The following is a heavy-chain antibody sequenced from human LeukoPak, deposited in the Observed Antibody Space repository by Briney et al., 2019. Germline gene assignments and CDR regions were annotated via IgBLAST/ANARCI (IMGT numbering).Heavy chain of an antibody. V-gene: IGHV3-15*04. D-gene: IGHD3-22*01. J-gene: IGHJ2*01. Sequence: GGSLRLSCAASGITFHNAWMTWVRQAPGKGLEWVGRIESKADGGTIDYGTAVKGRFIISRDDSKDTVFLQMNSLKTEDTGVYYCTAYYYDNGGYYFDLWGRGTLVTVSS. CDR3: TAYYYDNGGYYFDL. CDR2: IESKADGGTI. CDR1: GITFHNAW.